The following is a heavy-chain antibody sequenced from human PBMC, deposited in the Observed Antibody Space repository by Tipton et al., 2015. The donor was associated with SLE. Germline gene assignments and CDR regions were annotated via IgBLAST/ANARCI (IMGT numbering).Heavy chain of an antibody. V-gene: IGHV3-48*03. CDR2: ISSSGSTI. CDR3: ARDQGYSYGYVTDY. CDR1: GFTFSSYE. Sequence: SLRLSCAASGFTFSSYEMNWVRQAPGKGLEWVSYISSSGSTIYYADSVKGRFTISRDNAKNSLYLQMNSLRAEDTAVYYCARDQGYSYGYVTDYWGQGTLVTVSS. J-gene: IGHJ4*02. D-gene: IGHD5-18*01.